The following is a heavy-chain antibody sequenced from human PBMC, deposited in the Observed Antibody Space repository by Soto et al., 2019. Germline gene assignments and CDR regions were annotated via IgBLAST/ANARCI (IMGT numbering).Heavy chain of an antibody. CDR3: AKVARATTFDY. CDR2: ISYDGINK. V-gene: IGHV3-30*18. J-gene: IGHJ4*02. Sequence: GGSLRLSCAASGFTFSSYGMHWVRQAPGKGLEWVEVISYDGINKYYADSVKGRFTIPRDNSKNTLYLQMNSLGAEDTAVYYCAKVARATTFDYWGQGTLVTVS. CDR1: GFTFSSYG. D-gene: IGHD1-26*01.